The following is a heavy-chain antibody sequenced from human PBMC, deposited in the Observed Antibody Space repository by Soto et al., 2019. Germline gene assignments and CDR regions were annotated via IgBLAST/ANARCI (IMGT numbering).Heavy chain of an antibody. Sequence: ASVKVSCKASGYTFTSYDINWVRQATGQGLEWMGWMNPNSGNTGYAQKFQGRVTMTRNTSISTAYMELSSLRSEDTAVYYCARGCPYFVGLFARQYYSRMDVCGRRSTVRVS. J-gene: IGHJ6*04. CDR3: ARGCPYFVGLFARQYYSRMDV. CDR2: MNPNSGNT. V-gene: IGHV1-8*01. CDR1: GYTFTSYD. D-gene: IGHD3-10*01.